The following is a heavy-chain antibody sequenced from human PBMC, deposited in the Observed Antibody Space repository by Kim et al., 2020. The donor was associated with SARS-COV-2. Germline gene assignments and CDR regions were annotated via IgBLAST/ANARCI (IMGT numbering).Heavy chain of an antibody. CDR1: GFTFSSYG. Sequence: GGSLRLSCAASGFTFSSYGMHWVRQAPGKGLEWVAVISYDGSNKYYADSVKGRFTISRDNSKNTLYLQMNSLRAEDTAVYYCAKALPYDILTGYYPYYYYGMDVWGQGTTVTVSS. D-gene: IGHD3-9*01. V-gene: IGHV3-30*18. CDR3: AKALPYDILTGYYPYYYYGMDV. J-gene: IGHJ6*02. CDR2: ISYDGSNK.